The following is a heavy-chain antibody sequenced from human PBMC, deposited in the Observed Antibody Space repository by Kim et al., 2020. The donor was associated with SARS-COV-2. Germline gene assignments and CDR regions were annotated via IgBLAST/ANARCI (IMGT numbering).Heavy chain of an antibody. CDR1: GFTFSSYG. J-gene: IGHJ4*02. D-gene: IGHD3-9*01. V-gene: IGHV3-30*18. CDR3: AKGYGYYDILTGPDY. Sequence: GGSLRLSCAASGFTFSSYGMHWVRQAPGKGLEWVAVISYDGSNKYYADSVKGRFTISRDNSKNTLYLQMNSLRAEDTAVYYCAKGYGYYDILTGPDYWGQGTLVTVSS. CDR2: ISYDGSNK.